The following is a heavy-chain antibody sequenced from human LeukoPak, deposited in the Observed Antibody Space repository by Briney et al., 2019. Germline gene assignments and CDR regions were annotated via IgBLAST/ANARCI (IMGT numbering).Heavy chain of an antibody. V-gene: IGHV4-39*01. CDR1: GGSISSSSYY. J-gene: IGHJ3*02. D-gene: IGHD4-11*01. CDR2: IYYSGST. Sequence: SETLSLTCTVSGGSISSSSYYWGWIRQPPGKGLEWIGSIYYSGSTYYNPSLKSRVTISVDTSKNQFSLKLSSVTAADTAVYYCARNPQYDAFDIWGQGTMVTVSS. CDR3: ARNPQYDAFDI.